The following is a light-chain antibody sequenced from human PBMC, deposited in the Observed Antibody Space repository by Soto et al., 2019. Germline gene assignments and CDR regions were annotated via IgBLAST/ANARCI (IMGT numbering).Light chain of an antibody. CDR1: SSDVGSYNL. J-gene: IGLJ2*01. Sequence: QSALTQPASVSGSPGQSITISCTGTSSDVGSYNLVSWYQQHQGKAPKLMIYDGRQRPSGVSNRFSASKSGTTASLTISALQAYDEADYFSCSFAGTHVVFGGGTKLTVL. CDR2: DGR. V-gene: IGLV2-23*01. CDR3: CSFAGTHVV.